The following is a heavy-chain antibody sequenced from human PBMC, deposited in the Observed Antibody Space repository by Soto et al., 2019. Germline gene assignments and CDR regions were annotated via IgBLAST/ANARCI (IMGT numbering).Heavy chain of an antibody. CDR1: GGSFSGYY. CDR3: ARGSHITIIRGSNWFDP. D-gene: IGHD3-3*01. Sequence: PSETLSLTCAVYGGSFSGYYWSWIRQPPGKGLEWIGEINHSGSTNYNPSLKSRVTISVDTSKNQFSLKLSSVTAADTAVYYCARGSHITIIRGSNWFDPWGQGTLVTVSS. CDR2: INHSGST. V-gene: IGHV4-34*01. J-gene: IGHJ5*02.